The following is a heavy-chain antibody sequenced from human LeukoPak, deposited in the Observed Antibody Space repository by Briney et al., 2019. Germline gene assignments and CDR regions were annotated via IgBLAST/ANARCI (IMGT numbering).Heavy chain of an antibody. V-gene: IGHV1-69*05. D-gene: IGHD1-26*01. CDR3: ARVRGATSPGYFDY. Sequence: ASVKVSCKASGGTFSSYAISWVRQAPGQGLEWMGGIIPIFGTANYAQKFQGRVTITTDESTSTAYMELSSLRSEDTAVYYCARVRGATSPGYFDYRGQGTLVTVSS. CDR1: GGTFSSYA. J-gene: IGHJ4*02. CDR2: IIPIFGTA.